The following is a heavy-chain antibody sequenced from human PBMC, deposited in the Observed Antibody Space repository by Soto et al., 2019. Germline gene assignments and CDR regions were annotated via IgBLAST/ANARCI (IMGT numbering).Heavy chain of an antibody. D-gene: IGHD1-26*01. CDR2: ISGSGGST. Sequence: QTXGSLRLSCAASGFTFSSYAMSWVRQAPGKGLEWVSAISGSGGSTYYADSVKGRFTISRDNSKNTLYLQMNSLRAEDTAVYYCAKDRSSVRGATDGSFDYWGQGTLVTVSS. V-gene: IGHV3-23*01. J-gene: IGHJ4*02. CDR1: GFTFSSYA. CDR3: AKDRSSVRGATDGSFDY.